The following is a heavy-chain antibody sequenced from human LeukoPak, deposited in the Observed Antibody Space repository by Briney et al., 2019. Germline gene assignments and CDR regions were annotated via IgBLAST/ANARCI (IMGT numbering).Heavy chain of an antibody. CDR2: INPNSGGT. J-gene: IGHJ4*02. D-gene: IGHD6-13*01. CDR3: ARDRAYSSSWPRYDY. Sequence: ASVKVSCKASGYPFSGYFMHWVRQAPGQGLEWMGWINPNSGGTNYAQKFQGRVTMTRDTSISTAYMELSRLRSDDTAVYYCARDRAYSSSWPRYDYWGQGTLVTVSS. CDR1: GYPFSGYF. V-gene: IGHV1-2*02.